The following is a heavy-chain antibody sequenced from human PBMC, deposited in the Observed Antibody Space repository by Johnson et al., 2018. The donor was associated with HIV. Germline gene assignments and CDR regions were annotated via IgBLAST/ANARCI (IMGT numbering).Heavy chain of an antibody. Sequence: QVQLVESGGGLVKPGGSLRLSCAASGFSFSDYYMSWIRQAPGKGLEWISYISRSGSTIYYADSVKGRFTISRDNAKNSLYLQMNSLRAEDTAVYYCARGDRDGYNLRDDAFDIWGQGTMVTVSS. CDR3: ARGDRDGYNLRDDAFDI. J-gene: IGHJ3*02. CDR1: GFSFSDYY. D-gene: IGHD5-24*01. V-gene: IGHV3-11*04. CDR2: ISRSGSTI.